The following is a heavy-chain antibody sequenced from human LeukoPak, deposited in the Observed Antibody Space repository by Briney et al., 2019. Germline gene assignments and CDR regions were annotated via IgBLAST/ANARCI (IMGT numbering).Heavy chain of an antibody. CDR3: AKGPWFDP. V-gene: IGHV3-30*18. J-gene: IGHJ5*02. CDR1: GFTFSSYV. Sequence: GGSLRLSCAASGFTFSSYVMHWVRQAPGKGLEWVAVISYDGSNKYYADSVKGRFTISRDNSKNTLYLQMNSLRAEDTAVYYCAKGPWFDPWGQGTLVTVSS. CDR2: ISYDGSNK.